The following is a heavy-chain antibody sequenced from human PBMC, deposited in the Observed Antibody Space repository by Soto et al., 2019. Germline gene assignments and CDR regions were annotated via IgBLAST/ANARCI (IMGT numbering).Heavy chain of an antibody. CDR1: GFTFSNYA. Sequence: QVQLVESGGGVVQPGRSLRLSCAASGFTFSNYAMHWVRQAPGKGLEWVAIIWYDGSDKYYADSEEGRFTIFRDNSKNTLYLQRNSLRAEDTAVYDCARGGINGWSLDCWGQGTLVTVSS. J-gene: IGHJ4*02. V-gene: IGHV3-33*01. CDR3: ARGGINGWSLDC. CDR2: IWYDGSDK. D-gene: IGHD6-19*01.